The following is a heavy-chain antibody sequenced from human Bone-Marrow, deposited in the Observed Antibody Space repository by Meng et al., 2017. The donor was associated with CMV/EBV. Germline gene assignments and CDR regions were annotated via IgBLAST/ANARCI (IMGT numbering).Heavy chain of an antibody. J-gene: IGHJ6*02. D-gene: IGHD5-24*01. CDR2: IKSKTDGGTT. CDR1: GFTFSNAW. Sequence: GESLKISCAASGFTFSNAWMSWVRQAPGKGLEWVGRIKSKTDGGTTDYAAPVKGRFTISRDDSKNTLYLQMNSLKTEETAVYYCTTDENGGRRYYYGMDVWGQGTTVTVSS. CDR3: TTDENGGRRYYYGMDV. V-gene: IGHV3-15*01.